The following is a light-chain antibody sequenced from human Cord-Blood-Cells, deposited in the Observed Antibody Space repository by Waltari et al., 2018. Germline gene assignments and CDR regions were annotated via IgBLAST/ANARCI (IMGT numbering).Light chain of an antibody. V-gene: IGLV1-40*01. CDR1: SSNIGAGYD. Sequence: QSVLTQPPSVSGAPAQRVTISCTGSSSNIGAGYDVHWYQQLPETAPKLLIYGNSNRPSGFPDRFSGSKSGTSASRAITGLQAEDESVYYCQSYDSSLSGSVFGGGTKLTVL. CDR2: GNS. J-gene: IGLJ3*02. CDR3: QSYDSSLSGSV.